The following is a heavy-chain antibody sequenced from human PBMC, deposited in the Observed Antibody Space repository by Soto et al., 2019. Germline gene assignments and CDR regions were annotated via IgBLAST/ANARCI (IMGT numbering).Heavy chain of an antibody. CDR2: IYHSGST. Sequence: PSETLSLTCAVSGGSISSSNWWSWLRQPPGKGLEWIGEIYHSGSTNYNPSLKSRVTISVDKSKNQFSLKLSSVTAADTAVYYCARVSGSYYYGMDVWGQGTTVT. V-gene: IGHV4-4*02. D-gene: IGHD1-26*01. CDR1: GGSISSSNW. CDR3: ARVSGSYYYGMDV. J-gene: IGHJ6*02.